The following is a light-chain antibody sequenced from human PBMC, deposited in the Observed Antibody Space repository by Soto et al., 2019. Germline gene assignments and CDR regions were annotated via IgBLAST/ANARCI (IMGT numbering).Light chain of an antibody. J-gene: IGKJ1*01. CDR3: QQSHNWPPWT. Sequence: EIVMTQSPATLSVSPGERATLSCRASQSISTKLAWYQQKPGQAPRLLIYDASTRATGLPARFSGGGSGTEFTLTISSLQSEDFAVYYCQQSHNWPPWTFGQGTKVELK. CDR1: QSISTK. V-gene: IGKV3-15*01. CDR2: DAS.